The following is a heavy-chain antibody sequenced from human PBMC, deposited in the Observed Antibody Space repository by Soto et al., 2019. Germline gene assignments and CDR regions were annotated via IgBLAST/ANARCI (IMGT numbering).Heavy chain of an antibody. V-gene: IGHV3-7*01. CDR3: ARDREVTYYDFWGGYPLYGMDV. CDR1: GFTFSSYW. CDR2: IKQDGSEK. D-gene: IGHD3-3*01. J-gene: IGHJ6*02. Sequence: PGGSLRLSCAASGFTFSSYWMSWVRQAPGKGLEWVANIKQDGSEKYYVDSVKGRFTISRDNAKNSLYLQMNSLRAEDTAVYYCARDREVTYYDFWGGYPLYGMDVWGQGTTVTVSS.